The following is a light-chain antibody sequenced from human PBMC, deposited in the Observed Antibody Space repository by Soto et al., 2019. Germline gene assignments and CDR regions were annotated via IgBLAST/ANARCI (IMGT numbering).Light chain of an antibody. CDR3: SSYTSSSTLVV. V-gene: IGLV2-14*01. CDR2: EVS. CDR1: SSDVGGYNY. J-gene: IGLJ2*01. Sequence: QSALTQPASVSVSPGPSITISCTGTSSDVGGYNYVSWYQQHPGKAPKGIIYEVSNRPSGVSNRFSGSKSDTTASLTISGLQAEDEADYYCSSYTSSSTLVVFGGGTKLTVL.